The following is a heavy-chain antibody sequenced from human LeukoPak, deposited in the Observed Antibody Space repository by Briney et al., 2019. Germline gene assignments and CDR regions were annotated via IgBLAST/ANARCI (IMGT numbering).Heavy chain of an antibody. CDR1: GGTFSSYA. Sequence: SVKVSCKASGGTFSSYAISWVRQAPGQGLEWMGGIIPIFGTANYAQKFRGRVTITADESTSTAYMELSSLRSEDTAVYYCARGGDIVVVPAATPFDYWGQGTLVTVSS. CDR2: IIPIFGTA. CDR3: ARGGDIVVVPAATPFDY. J-gene: IGHJ4*02. V-gene: IGHV1-69*13. D-gene: IGHD2-2*02.